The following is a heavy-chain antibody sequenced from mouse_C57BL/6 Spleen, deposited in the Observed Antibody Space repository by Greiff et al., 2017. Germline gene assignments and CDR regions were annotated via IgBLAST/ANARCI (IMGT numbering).Heavy chain of an antibody. D-gene: IGHD2-13*01. J-gene: IGHJ3*01. CDR2: ISDGGSYT. CDR3: ERDQGDDTGFGY. V-gene: IGHV5-4*01. CDR1: GFTFSSYA. Sequence: DVHLVESGGGLVKPGGSLKLSCAASGFTFSSYAMSWVRQTPEKRLEWVATISDGGSYTYYPDNVKGRFTISRDNAKNNLYLQMSHLRSEDTAMYYCERDQGDDTGFGYWGQGTLVTVSA.